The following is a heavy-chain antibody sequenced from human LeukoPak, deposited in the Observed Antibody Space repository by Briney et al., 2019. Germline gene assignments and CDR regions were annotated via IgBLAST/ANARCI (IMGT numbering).Heavy chain of an antibody. J-gene: IGHJ3*02. Sequence: ASVKVSCKASNYTFASYGLSWVRQAPGQGLEWMGGIIPIFGTANYAQKFQGRVTITADESTSTAYMELSSLRSEDTAVYYCARDRDHYYDSSGYYYPDAFDIWGQGTMVTVSS. D-gene: IGHD3-22*01. CDR1: NYTFASYG. CDR2: IIPIFGTA. V-gene: IGHV1-69*13. CDR3: ARDRDHYYDSSGYYYPDAFDI.